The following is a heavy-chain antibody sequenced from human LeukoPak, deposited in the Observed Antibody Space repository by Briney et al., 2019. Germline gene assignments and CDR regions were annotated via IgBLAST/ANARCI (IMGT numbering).Heavy chain of an antibody. Sequence: GGSLRLSCAVSGFIVSSHYMSWVRQAPGKGLEWVSSISRSSAYIYYADSVKSRFTISRDNAKNSLYLQMNSLRAEDTAVYYCASFPPYMVRTDAFDIWGQGTMVTVSS. CDR3: ASFPPYMVRTDAFDI. CDR2: ISRSSAYI. D-gene: IGHD3-10*01. V-gene: IGHV3-21*01. J-gene: IGHJ3*02. CDR1: GFIVSSHY.